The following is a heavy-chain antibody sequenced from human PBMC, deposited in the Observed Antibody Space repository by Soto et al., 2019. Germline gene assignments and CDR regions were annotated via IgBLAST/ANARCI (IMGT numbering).Heavy chain of an antibody. D-gene: IGHD4-17*01. J-gene: IGHJ4*02. CDR3: ATMGTPVTGLYYFDY. CDR2: ISYSGTT. Sequence: PSETLSLTCAASGGSISSGNYYWSWIRQPPGKGLEWIGFISYSGTTHYSASLRSRVSISVDTSKNQFSLDLSSATAADTAVYYCATMGTPVTGLYYFDYWGQGTLVTVSS. CDR1: GGSISSGNYY. V-gene: IGHV4-30-4*01.